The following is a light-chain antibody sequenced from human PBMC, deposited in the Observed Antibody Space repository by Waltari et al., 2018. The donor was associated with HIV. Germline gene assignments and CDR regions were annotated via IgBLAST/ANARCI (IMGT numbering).Light chain of an antibody. Sequence: SAVTQPASVSGLPGQSITLSCSGDGSDFGLYIFVSCYQQHPGQLPRLILYDVDSRASGISARFSGSKSGHTASLHISGLRAEDEADYYCASFTGDKTLLFGGGTKVTVL. J-gene: IGLJ3*02. V-gene: IGLV2-14*03. CDR2: DVD. CDR3: ASFTGDKTLL. CDR1: GSDFGLYIF.